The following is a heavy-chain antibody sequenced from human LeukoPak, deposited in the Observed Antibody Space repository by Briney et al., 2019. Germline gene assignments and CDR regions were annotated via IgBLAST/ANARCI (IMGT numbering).Heavy chain of an antibody. CDR2: INPNSGGT. CDR3: VLLWFGAKDY. V-gene: IGHV1-2*04. CDR1: GYTFTGYY. J-gene: IGHJ4*02. D-gene: IGHD3-10*01. Sequence: GASVKVSCKASGYTFTGYYMHWVRQAPGQGLEWMGWINPNSGGTNYAQKFRGWVTMTRDTSISTAYMELSRLRSDDTAVYYCVLLWFGAKDYWGQGTLVTVSS.